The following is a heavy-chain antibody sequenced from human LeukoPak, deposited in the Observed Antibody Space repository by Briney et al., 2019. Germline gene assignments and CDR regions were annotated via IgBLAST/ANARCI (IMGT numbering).Heavy chain of an antibody. D-gene: IGHD3-16*02. Sequence: SETLPLTCAVDGGSFSGYYWSWIRQPPGKGLEWIGEINHSGSTNYDPSLKSRVTISVDTSKNQFSLKLSSVTAADTAVYYCARETFGGVITHWGQGTLVTVSS. J-gene: IGHJ4*02. CDR2: INHSGST. CDR1: GGSFSGYY. V-gene: IGHV4-34*01. CDR3: ARETFGGVITH.